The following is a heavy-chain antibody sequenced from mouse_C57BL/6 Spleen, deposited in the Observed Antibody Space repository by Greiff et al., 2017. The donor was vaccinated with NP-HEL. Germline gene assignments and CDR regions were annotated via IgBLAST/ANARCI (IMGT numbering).Heavy chain of an antibody. D-gene: IGHD2-4*01. CDR2: INPNNGGT. CDR3: ARGGGEYDQFAY. J-gene: IGHJ3*01. Sequence: VQLQQSGPELVKPGASVKISCKASGYTFTDYYMNWVKQSHGKSLEWIGEINPNNGGTSYNQKFKGKATLTADTSSSTAYMELRSLTSEEYAVDYGARGGGEYDQFAYWGQGTLVTVSA. CDR1: GYTFTDYY. V-gene: IGHV1-26*01.